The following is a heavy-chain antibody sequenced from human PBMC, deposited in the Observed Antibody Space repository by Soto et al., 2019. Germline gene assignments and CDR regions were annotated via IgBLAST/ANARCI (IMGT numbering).Heavy chain of an antibody. J-gene: IGHJ3*02. CDR3: ARTYDSVGFDI. CDR2: ISSSSSTI. V-gene: IGHV3-48*02. Sequence: EVQLVESGGGLVQPGGSLRLSCAASGFTFSSYSMNWVRQAPGKGLEWVSYISSSSSTIYYADSVKGRFTISRDNAKNSLHLQMNSLRDEDTAVYYCARTYDSVGFDIWGQGTMVTVSS. D-gene: IGHD3-16*01. CDR1: GFTFSSYS.